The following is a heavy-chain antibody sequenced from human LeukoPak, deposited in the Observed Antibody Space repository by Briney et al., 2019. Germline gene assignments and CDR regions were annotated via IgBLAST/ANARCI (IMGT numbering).Heavy chain of an antibody. D-gene: IGHD3-9*01. CDR3: SRGAPLAYYDILTGYYPHDY. V-gene: IGHV7-4-1*02. CDR2: INTKTGNP. Sequence: ASVKVSCKASGYTFTNYAMNWVRQAPGQGLEWMGWINTKTGNPTYAQGFTGRFVFSLDTSVSTAYLQINRLKAEATAVYYCSRGAPLAYYDILTGYYPHDYWGQGTLVTVSS. CDR1: GYTFTNYA. J-gene: IGHJ4*02.